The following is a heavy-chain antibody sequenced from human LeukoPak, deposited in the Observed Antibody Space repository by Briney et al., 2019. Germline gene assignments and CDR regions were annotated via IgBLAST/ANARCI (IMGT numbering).Heavy chain of an antibody. CDR2: INHSGST. Sequence: SETLSLTCAVYGGSFSGYYWSWIRQPPGKGLEWIGEINHSGSTNYNPSLKSRVTISVDTSKNQCSLKLSSVTAADTAVYYCGVLIGVVTETYYYYMDVWGKGTTVTVSS. D-gene: IGHD3-3*01. V-gene: IGHV4-34*01. CDR3: GVLIGVVTETYYYYMDV. J-gene: IGHJ6*03. CDR1: GGSFSGYY.